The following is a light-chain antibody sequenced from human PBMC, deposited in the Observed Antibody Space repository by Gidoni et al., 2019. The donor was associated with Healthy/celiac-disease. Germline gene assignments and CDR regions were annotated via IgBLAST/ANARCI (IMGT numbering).Light chain of an antibody. Sequence: ELVMTQSPSTLSVSPGDSATLSCRASQSVSSNLAWYQQKPCQAPRLLSSVASTSATGIPARFSVSGSGTEFTLTISSLQSENFSVYYCPQYNNWPLTFXGXTKVEIK. CDR1: QSVSSN. CDR2: VAS. J-gene: IGKJ4*01. CDR3: PQYNNWPLT. V-gene: IGKV3-15*01.